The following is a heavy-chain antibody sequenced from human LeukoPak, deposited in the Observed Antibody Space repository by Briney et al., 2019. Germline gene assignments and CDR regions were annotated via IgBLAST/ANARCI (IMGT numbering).Heavy chain of an antibody. CDR2: IIPIFGTA. J-gene: IGHJ3*02. D-gene: IGHD1-26*01. V-gene: IGHV1-69*13. Sequence: EASVKVSFKASGGTFSIYAISWVRQAPGQGLEWMGGIIPIFGTANYAQKFQGRVTITADESTSTAYMELSSLRSEDTAVYYCARDRIEGDYAFDIWGQGTMVTVSS. CDR1: GGTFSIYA. CDR3: ARDRIEGDYAFDI.